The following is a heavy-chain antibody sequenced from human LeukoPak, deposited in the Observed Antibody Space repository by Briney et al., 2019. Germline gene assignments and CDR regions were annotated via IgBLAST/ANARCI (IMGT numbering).Heavy chain of an antibody. V-gene: IGHV4-59*01. CDR2: IYYSGST. Sequence: SETLCLTCTVSGGSISSYYWSWIRQPPGKGLEWIGYIYYSGSTNYNPSLKSRVTISVHTSKNQFSLKLSSVTAADTAVYYCARDGEQLQAFDIWGQGTMVTVSS. D-gene: IGHD5-24*01. J-gene: IGHJ3*02. CDR3: ARDGEQLQAFDI. CDR1: GGSISSYY.